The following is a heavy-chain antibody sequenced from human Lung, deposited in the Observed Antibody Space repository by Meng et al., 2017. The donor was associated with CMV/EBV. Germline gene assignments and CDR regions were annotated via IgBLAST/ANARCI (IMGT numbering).Heavy chain of an antibody. CDR3: ARGALLEWLWGWGYYYYGMDV. CDR1: GGTFSSYA. V-gene: IGHV1-69*05. J-gene: IGHJ6*02. CDR2: IIPIFGTA. Sequence: XVXVSXXASGGTFSSYAISRVRQAPGQGLEWMGGIIPIFGTANYAQKFQGRVTITTDESTSTAYMELSSLRSEDTAVYYCARGALLEWLWGWGYYYYGMDVWGQGXTVTVSS. D-gene: IGHD3-3*01.